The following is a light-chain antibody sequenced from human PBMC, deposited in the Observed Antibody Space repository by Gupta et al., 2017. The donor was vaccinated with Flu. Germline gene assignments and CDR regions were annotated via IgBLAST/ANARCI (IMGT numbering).Light chain of an antibody. V-gene: IGKV2-40*01. CDR1: QSLLKPAEVSTY. CDR3: RQRVNYPFT. CDR2: VMS. Sequence: TSLEPTCISFRSSQSLLKPAEVSTYLDWYLQKPGQSPQLLIYVMSYRASGVPDRFSGSGYGTDFTLQISSVEAEDVGIYYCRQRVNYPFTFGHGTKLDIK. J-gene: IGKJ3*01.